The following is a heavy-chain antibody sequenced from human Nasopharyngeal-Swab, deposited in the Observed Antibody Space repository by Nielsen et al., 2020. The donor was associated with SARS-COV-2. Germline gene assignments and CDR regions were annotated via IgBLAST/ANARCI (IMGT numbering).Heavy chain of an antibody. D-gene: IGHD4-23*01. CDR1: GFTFSDYY. J-gene: IGHJ4*02. V-gene: IGHV3-11*01. Sequence: GESLKISCAASGFTFSDYYMSWIRQAPGKGLEWVSYISSSGSTIYYADSVKGRSTISRDNAKNSLYLQMNSLRAEDTAVYYCARDFWATVVNPVGYWGQGTLVTVSS. CDR3: ARDFWATVVNPVGY. CDR2: ISSSGSTI.